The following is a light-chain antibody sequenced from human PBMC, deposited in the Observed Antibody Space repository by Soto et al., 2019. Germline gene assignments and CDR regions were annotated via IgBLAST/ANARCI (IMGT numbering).Light chain of an antibody. V-gene: IGLV2-14*01. CDR2: DVS. J-gene: IGLJ3*02. CDR1: SSDVGGYNY. CDR3: SSYTSTNSWV. Sequence: QSALTQSASVSGSPGQSITISCTGTSSDVGGYNYVSWYQQHPGKAPKLIIYDVSNRPSGVSTRFSGSKSGNTDSLTISGLQAEDEADYSCSSYTSTNSWVFGGGTKLTVL.